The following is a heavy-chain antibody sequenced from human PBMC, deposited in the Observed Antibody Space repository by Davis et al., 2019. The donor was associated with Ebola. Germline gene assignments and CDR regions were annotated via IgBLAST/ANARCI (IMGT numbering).Heavy chain of an antibody. D-gene: IGHD4-23*01. J-gene: IGHJ4*02. Sequence: GESLKLPCAAPGFSFTSYSMNCVRQAPGKGLEWVAYISGGYTYYAESVKGRFTISRDNSKNTLYLQMNSLRAEDTAVYYCANLDYGDNSGFDYWGQGTLVTVSS. V-gene: IGHV3-21*05. CDR1: GFSFTSYS. CDR3: ANLDYGDNSGFDY. CDR2: ISGGYT.